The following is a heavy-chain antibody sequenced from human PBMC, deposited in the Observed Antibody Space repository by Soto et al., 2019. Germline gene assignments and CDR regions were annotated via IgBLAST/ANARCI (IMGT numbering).Heavy chain of an antibody. CDR1: GGSISSGGYY. CDR3: ARDQPSDDSSGYFDY. V-gene: IGHV4-31*03. J-gene: IGHJ4*02. Sequence: QVQLQESGPGLVKPSQTLSLTCTVSGGSISSGGYYWSWIRQHPGKGLEWIGYIYYSGSTYYHPSLKSRVTISVNTSTTQVSLKLSSVTAADTAVYYCARDQPSDDSSGYFDYWGQGTLVIVCS. D-gene: IGHD3-22*01. CDR2: IYYSGST.